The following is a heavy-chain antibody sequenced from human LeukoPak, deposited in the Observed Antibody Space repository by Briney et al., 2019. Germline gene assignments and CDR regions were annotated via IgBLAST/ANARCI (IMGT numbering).Heavy chain of an antibody. J-gene: IGHJ4*02. CDR1: GFTFSSYA. V-gene: IGHV3-23*01. CDR3: AKAPSRNSGSYYFDY. D-gene: IGHD1-26*01. CDR2: IGGSGGST. Sequence: GGSLRLSCAASGFTFSSYAMSWVRQAPGKGLEWVSAIGGSGGSTYYADSVKGRFTISRVNSKNTLYLQMNSLRAEDTAVYYCAKAPSRNSGSYYFDYWGLGTLVTVSS.